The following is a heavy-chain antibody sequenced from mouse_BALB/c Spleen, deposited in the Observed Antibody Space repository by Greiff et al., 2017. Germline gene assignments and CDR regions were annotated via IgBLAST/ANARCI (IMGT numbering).Heavy chain of an antibody. CDR3: ARQGAYYGNYGFAY. CDR1: GFTFSSYA. J-gene: IGHJ3*01. CDR2: ISSGGSYT. V-gene: IGHV5-9-3*01. Sequence: EVNLVESGGGLVKPGGSLKLSCAASGFTFSSYAMSWVRQTPEKRLEWVATISSGGSYTYYPDSVKGRFTISRDNAKNTLYLQMSSLRSEDTAMYYCARQGAYYGNYGFAYWGQGTLVTVSA. D-gene: IGHD2-10*01.